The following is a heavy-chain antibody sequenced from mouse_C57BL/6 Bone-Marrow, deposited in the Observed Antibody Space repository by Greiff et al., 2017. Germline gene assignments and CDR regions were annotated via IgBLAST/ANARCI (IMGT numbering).Heavy chain of an antibody. J-gene: IGHJ4*01. CDR2: IWSDGST. D-gene: IGHD1-2*01. CDR1: GFSFTSYG. V-gene: IGHV2-6-1*01. CDR3: ARHGPSRESYAMDY. Sequence: VKLVESGPGLVAPSQSLSITCNVSGFSFTSYGVHWVSQPPGKGLEWLVVIWSDGSTTYNSALKSRLSISKDNSKSQVFLKMNSHQTDDTAMYYCARHGPSRESYAMDYWGQGTSVTVSS.